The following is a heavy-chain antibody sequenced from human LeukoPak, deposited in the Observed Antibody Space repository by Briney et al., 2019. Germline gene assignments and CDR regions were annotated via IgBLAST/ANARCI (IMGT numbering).Heavy chain of an antibody. D-gene: IGHD4-23*01. V-gene: IGHV3-21*01. CDR1: GFAFSSYS. CDR3: AREGYGGNPIDY. CDR2: ISSSSSYI. J-gene: IGHJ4*02. Sequence: NPGGSLRLSCAASGFAFSSYSMNWVRQAPGKGLEWVSSISSSSSYIYYADSVKGRFTISRDNAKNSLYLQMTSLRAEDTAVYYCAREGYGGNPIDYWGQGTLVTVSS.